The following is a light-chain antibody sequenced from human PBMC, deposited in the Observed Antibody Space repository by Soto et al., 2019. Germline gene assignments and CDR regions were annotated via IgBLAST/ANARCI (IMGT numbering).Light chain of an antibody. J-gene: IGKJ4*01. V-gene: IGKV1-9*01. CDR3: QQLNSYPRLT. CDR2: AAS. CDR1: QGISSY. Sequence: DIQLTQSPSFLSASVGDRVTITCRASQGISSYLAWYQQKPGKAPKLLIYAASTLQSGVPSRFSGSGSGTEFALTISSLQPEDVAAYYCQQLNSYPRLTFGGGTKVEIK.